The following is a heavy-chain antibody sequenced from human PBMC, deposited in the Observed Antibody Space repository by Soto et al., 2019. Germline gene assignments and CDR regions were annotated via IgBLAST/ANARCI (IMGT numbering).Heavy chain of an antibody. J-gene: IGHJ4*02. Sequence: PGGSLRLSCEVSGFTFSNFWMTWVRQAPGKGLEWVATLNHDGSEKYYVDFVKGRFTISRDNAKNSVFLQMNSLRGEDTAVYYCVTNYDIWTGTRYDTGGRETLFTVS. CDR2: LNHDGSEK. CDR1: GFTFSNFW. CDR3: VTNYDIWTGTRYDT. D-gene: IGHD3-9*01. V-gene: IGHV3-7*03.